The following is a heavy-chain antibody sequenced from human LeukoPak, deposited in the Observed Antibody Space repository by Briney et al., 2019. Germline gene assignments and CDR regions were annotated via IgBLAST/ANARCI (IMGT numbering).Heavy chain of an antibody. CDR2: INHSGST. D-gene: IGHD3-3*01. CDR3: ASTFGVVTWASFDY. V-gene: IGHV4-34*01. CDR1: GGSFSGYY. Sequence: SETLSLTCAGYGGSFSGYYWSWIRQPPGKGLEWIGEINHSGSTNYNPSLKSRVTISVDTSKNQFSLKLSSVTAADTAVYYCASTFGVVTWASFDYWGQGTLVTVSS. J-gene: IGHJ4*02.